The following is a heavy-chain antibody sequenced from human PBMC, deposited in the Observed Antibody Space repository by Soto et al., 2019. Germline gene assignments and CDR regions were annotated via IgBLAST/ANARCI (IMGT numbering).Heavy chain of an antibody. D-gene: IGHD3-9*01. V-gene: IGHV3-23*01. CDR3: AKERSGNGYYKGRYCQH. J-gene: IGHJ1*01. CDR2: ISGSGGST. Sequence: EVQRLESGGGLVQPGGSLRLSCAASGFTFSSYAMSWFRQAPGKGLEWGSAISGSGGSTYYADSVKGRFTISRDNSKNTLYLQMNSLRAEDTAVYYCAKERSGNGYYKGRYCQHWGQGTLVTVSS. CDR1: GFTFSSYA.